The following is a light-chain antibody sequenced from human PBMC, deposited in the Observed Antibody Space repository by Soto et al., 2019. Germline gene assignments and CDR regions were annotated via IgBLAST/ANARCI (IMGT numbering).Light chain of an antibody. Sequence: VMTQNTLSLPVTPGEPASISCRSSQSLLHSNGYNYLDWYLQKPGQSPQLLIYLGSYRASGVPDRFSGSGSGTDFTLKISRVEAEDVGVYNCMQVLQTRPSGQGTKVDI. CDR1: QSLLHSNGYNY. V-gene: IGKV2-28*01. CDR3: MQVLQTRP. J-gene: IGKJ1*01. CDR2: LGS.